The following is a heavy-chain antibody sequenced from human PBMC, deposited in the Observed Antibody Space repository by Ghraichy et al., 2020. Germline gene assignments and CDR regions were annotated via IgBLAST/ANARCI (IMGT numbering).Heavy chain of an antibody. V-gene: IGHV3-33*01. Sequence: LSLTCAASGFTFSSYGMHWVRQAPGKGLEWVAVIWYDGSNKYYADSVKGRFTISRDNSKNTLYLQMNSLRAEDTAVYYCAREGGAATRPFDYWGQGTLVTVSS. CDR2: IWYDGSNK. CDR1: GFTFSSYG. D-gene: IGHD1-26*01. CDR3: AREGGAATRPFDY. J-gene: IGHJ4*02.